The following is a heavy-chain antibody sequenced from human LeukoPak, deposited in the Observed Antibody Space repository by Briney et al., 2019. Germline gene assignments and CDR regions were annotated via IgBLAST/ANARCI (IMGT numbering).Heavy chain of an antibody. CDR3: ARHIASSSWRPNNWFDP. CDR1: GGSISSYY. Sequence: SETLSLTCTVSGGSISSYYWSWIRQPPGKGLEWIGYIYYSGSTNYNPSLKSRVTISVDTSKNQFSLKLSFVTAADTAVYYCARHIASSSWRPNNWFDPWGQGTLVTVSS. D-gene: IGHD6-13*01. CDR2: IYYSGST. J-gene: IGHJ5*02. V-gene: IGHV4-59*08.